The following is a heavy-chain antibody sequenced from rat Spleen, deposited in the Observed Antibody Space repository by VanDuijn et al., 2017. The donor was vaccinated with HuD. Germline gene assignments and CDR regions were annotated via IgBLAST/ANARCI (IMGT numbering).Heavy chain of an antibody. J-gene: IGHJ3*01. CDR3: ATHVYYGLLLRSWFAY. D-gene: IGHD1-6*01. CDR1: GFTFSDYG. V-gene: IGHV5-29*01. CDR2: ISYGDISGHSGT. Sequence: EVQLVESGGGLVQPGRSLKLSCAASGFTFSDYGVAWVRQAPTTGLEWVATISYGDISGHSGTYYRDSVKGRFTISRDNAKNTLYPQMDSLRSEDTATYYCATHVYYGLLLRSWFAYWGQGTLVTVSS.